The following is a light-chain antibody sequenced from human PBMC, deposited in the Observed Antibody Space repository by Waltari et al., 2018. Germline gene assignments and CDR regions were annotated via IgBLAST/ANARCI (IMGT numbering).Light chain of an antibody. CDR3: QSYDTNIRV. V-gene: IGLV6-57*01. J-gene: IGLJ3*02. CDR1: SGSLVTHS. CDR2: EDN. Sequence: NFLLTQPHSVPASPGKTVTISCTRSSGSLVTHSVQRYQQRPGSSPPMIIYEDNKRPSGVPDRFSGSIDSSSNSASLTISGLKTEDEADYYCQSYDTNIRVFGGGTKLTVL.